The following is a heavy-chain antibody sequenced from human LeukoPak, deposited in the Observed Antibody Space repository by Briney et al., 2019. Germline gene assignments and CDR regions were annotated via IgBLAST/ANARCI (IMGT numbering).Heavy chain of an antibody. Sequence: PGGSLRLSCEASGFTFDDYAMHWVRQAPGKGLEWVSGISWNSGSIGYADSVKGRFTISRDNAKNSLYLQMNSLRAEDTALYYCAKDADGSGSYHLFDPWGQGTLVTVSS. J-gene: IGHJ5*02. V-gene: IGHV3-9*01. CDR3: AKDADGSGSYHLFDP. CDR2: ISWNSGSI. CDR1: GFTFDDYA. D-gene: IGHD3-10*01.